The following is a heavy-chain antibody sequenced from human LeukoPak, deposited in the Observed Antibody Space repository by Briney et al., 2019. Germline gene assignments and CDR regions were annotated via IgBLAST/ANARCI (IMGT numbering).Heavy chain of an antibody. Sequence: ASVNISCKASGYIFSRYGISWVRQAPGQGLEWMGWISGDNGRTNSAQKLQDRVTMTTDTSTSTAYMELRSLRSDDTAVYYCARVGEYYYDSSGWGDNWGQGTLVTVSS. CDR1: GYIFSRYG. J-gene: IGHJ4*02. CDR3: ARVGEYYYDSSGWGDN. CDR2: ISGDNGRT. D-gene: IGHD3-22*01. V-gene: IGHV1-18*01.